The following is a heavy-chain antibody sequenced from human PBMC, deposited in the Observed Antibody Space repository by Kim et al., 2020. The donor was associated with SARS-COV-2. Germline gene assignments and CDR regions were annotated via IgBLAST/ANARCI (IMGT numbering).Heavy chain of an antibody. Sequence: GGSLILSCAASGFTFSSYGMHWVRQAPGKGLEWVAVISYDGSNKYYADSVKGRFTISRDNSKNTLYLQMNSLRAEDTAVYYCAKSMVRGDYRTYYYYGMDVWGQGTTVTVSS. CDR3: AKSMVRGDYRTYYYYGMDV. CDR1: GFTFSSYG. V-gene: IGHV3-30*18. J-gene: IGHJ6*02. CDR2: ISYDGSNK. D-gene: IGHD3-10*01.